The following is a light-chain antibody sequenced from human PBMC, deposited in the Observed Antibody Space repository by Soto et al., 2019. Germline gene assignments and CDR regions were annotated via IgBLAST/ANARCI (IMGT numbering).Light chain of an antibody. CDR1: QSVLYSSNNKNY. V-gene: IGKV4-1*01. Sequence: DIVMTQSPDSLAVSLGERATINCKSSQSVLYSSNNKNYLAWYQQKPGQPPSLLIYWASTRESGVPDRCSGSGSGTDCTLTISSPQAEDVAVYYCQQYYSTPLTCDQGTKVEIK. J-gene: IGKJ1*01. CDR3: QQYYSTPLT. CDR2: WAS.